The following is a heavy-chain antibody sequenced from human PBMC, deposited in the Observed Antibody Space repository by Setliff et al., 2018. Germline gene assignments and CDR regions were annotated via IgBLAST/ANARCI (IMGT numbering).Heavy chain of an antibody. Sequence: ASVKVSCKASGYTFTGYYMHWVRQAPGQGLEWMGWINPNIGGTNYAQKFQGRVTMTRDTSISTAYMELSRLRSDDTAVYYCAREIRVVVPAAPRYYGMDVWGQGTTVTVSS. D-gene: IGHD2-2*01. V-gene: IGHV1-2*02. CDR2: INPNIGGT. J-gene: IGHJ6*02. CDR3: AREIRVVVPAAPRYYGMDV. CDR1: GYTFTGYY.